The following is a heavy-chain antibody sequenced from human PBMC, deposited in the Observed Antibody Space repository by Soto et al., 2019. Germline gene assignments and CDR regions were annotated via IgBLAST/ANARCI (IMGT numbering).Heavy chain of an antibody. D-gene: IGHD2-15*01. Sequence: PSVKVSCKASGYTFTSYGISWVRQAPGQGLEWMGWISAYNGNTNYAQKLQGRVTMTTDTSTSTAYMELRSLRSDDTAVYYCARVHLILAYIVRAPAFDFWCQGIMVTVSS. J-gene: IGHJ3*01. CDR2: ISAYNGNT. CDR1: GYTFTSYG. V-gene: IGHV1-18*04. CDR3: ARVHLILAYIVRAPAFDF.